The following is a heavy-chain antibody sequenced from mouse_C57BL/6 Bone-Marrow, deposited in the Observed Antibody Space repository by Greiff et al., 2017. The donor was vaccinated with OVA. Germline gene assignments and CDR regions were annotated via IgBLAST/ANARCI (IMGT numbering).Heavy chain of an antibody. CDR3: AREANPYYFEY. V-gene: IGHV5-4*01. Sequence: DVMLVEPGGGLVKPGGSLKLSCAASGFTFSSYAMSWVRQTPEKRLEWVATISDGGGYTYYPDNVKGRFTITRDKAKNNRYLQMSHLKSEDTAVYYYAREANPYYFEYWGQGTTVTVSS. J-gene: IGHJ2*01. CDR2: ISDGGGYT. CDR1: GFTFSSYA. D-gene: IGHD1-1*01.